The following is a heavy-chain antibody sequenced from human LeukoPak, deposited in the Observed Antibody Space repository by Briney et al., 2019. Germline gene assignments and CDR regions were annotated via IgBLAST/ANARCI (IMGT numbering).Heavy chain of an antibody. CDR1: GGSFSGYY. V-gene: IGHV4-34*01. CDR2: INHSGST. CDR3: AREKGLFDP. J-gene: IGHJ5*02. Sequence: SETLSLTCAVYGGSFSGYYWSWIRQPPGKGLEWIGEINHSGSTNYNPSLKSRVTISVDTSKNQFSLKLSSVTAADTAVYYCAREKGLFDPWGQGTLVTVSS.